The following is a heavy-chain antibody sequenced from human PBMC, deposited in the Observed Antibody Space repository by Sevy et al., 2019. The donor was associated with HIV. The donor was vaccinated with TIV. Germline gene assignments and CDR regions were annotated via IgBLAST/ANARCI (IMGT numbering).Heavy chain of an antibody. J-gene: IGHJ5*02. V-gene: IGHV4-34*01. CDR1: DGSFSGYY. Sequence: SETLSLTCAVHDGSFSGYYWNWIRQLPGKGLEWIGEINESGITYYNPSLKSRVTISVDTSKKQFSLKLNSVTAVDSDVYFGARSPPVVVVPGAPSWFDPWGQGTLVTVSS. CDR3: ARSPPVVVVPGAPSWFDP. CDR2: INESGIT. D-gene: IGHD2-2*01.